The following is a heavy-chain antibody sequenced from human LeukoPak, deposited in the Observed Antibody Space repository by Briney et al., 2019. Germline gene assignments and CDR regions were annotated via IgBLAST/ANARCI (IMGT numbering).Heavy chain of an antibody. D-gene: IGHD3-16*01. CDR1: GYTFTSYY. Sequence: ASVKVSCKASGYTFTSYYMHWVRQAPGQGLEWMGIINPSDGSTSYAQKFQGRVTMTRDTSTSAVYMELSSLRSEDTAVYYCARDYEASPGGYYYFDYWGQGTLVTVSS. CDR2: INPSDGST. CDR3: ARDYEASPGGYYYFDY. J-gene: IGHJ4*02. V-gene: IGHV1-46*01.